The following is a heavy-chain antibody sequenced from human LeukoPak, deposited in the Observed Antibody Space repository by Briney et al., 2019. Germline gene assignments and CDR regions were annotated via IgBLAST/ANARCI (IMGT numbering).Heavy chain of an antibody. Sequence: GGSLRLSCAASGFTFDDYAMHWVRQAPGKGLEWFSGINWNSGSIGYADSVKGRFTISRDNAKNSLYLQMNSLRAEDTAVYYCANWANALDYWGQGTLVTVSS. CDR3: ANWANALDY. CDR1: GFTFDDYA. CDR2: INWNSGSI. J-gene: IGHJ4*02. D-gene: IGHD4/OR15-4a*01. V-gene: IGHV3-9*01.